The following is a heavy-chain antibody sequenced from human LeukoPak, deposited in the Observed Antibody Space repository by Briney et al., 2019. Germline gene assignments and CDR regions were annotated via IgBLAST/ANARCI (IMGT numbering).Heavy chain of an antibody. J-gene: IGHJ3*02. CDR3: ARGDSSGWSSSAFDI. D-gene: IGHD6-19*01. CDR2: INPNSGGT. Sequence: ASVKVSCKASGYTFTSYYMHWVRQAPGQGLEWMGWINPNSGGTNYAQKFQGRVTMTRDTSISTAYMELSRLRSDDTAVYYCARGDSSGWSSSAFDIWGQGTMVTVSS. CDR1: GYTFTSYY. V-gene: IGHV1-2*02.